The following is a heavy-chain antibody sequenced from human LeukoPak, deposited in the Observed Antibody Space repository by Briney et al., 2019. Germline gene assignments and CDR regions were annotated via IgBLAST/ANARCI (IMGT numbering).Heavy chain of an antibody. D-gene: IGHD3-10*01. CDR1: GFTFSSYW. V-gene: IGHV3-7*01. Sequence: KTGGSLRLSCAGSGFTFSSYWMSWVRQAPGKGLEWVDNIKQDGSEKYYVDSVKGRFTISRDNAKNSLYLQMNSLRAEDTAVYYCARLPSGSYSSKYFDYWGQGTLVTVSS. J-gene: IGHJ4*02. CDR3: ARLPSGSYSSKYFDY. CDR2: IKQDGSEK.